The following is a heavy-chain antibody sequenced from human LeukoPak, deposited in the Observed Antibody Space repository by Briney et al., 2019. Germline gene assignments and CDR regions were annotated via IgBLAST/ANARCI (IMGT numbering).Heavy chain of an antibody. CDR3: ARSDYDILTGYYPLGAFDI. CDR2: IYYSGST. V-gene: IGHV4-39*01. D-gene: IGHD3-9*01. Sequence: SETLSLTCTASGGSISSYYWGWIRQPPGKGLEWIGSIYYSGSTYYNPSLKSRVTISVDTSKNQFSLKLSSVTAADTAVYYCARSDYDILTGYYPLGAFDIWGQGTMVTVSS. CDR1: GGSISSYY. J-gene: IGHJ3*02.